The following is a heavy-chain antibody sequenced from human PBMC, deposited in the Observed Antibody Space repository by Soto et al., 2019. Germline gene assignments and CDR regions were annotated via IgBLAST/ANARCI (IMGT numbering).Heavy chain of an antibody. J-gene: IGHJ5*02. CDR2: LNTYGNT. Sequence: PSETLSLTCTVSGGSISSYRWGWIRQPAGKGLEWIGRLNTYGNTHYNPSLKSRVTVSVDTSRNQFFLTLRSVTAADSAVYHCGRESGETWDYEASWGQGTPVTVSS. CDR3: GRESGETWDYEAS. D-gene: IGHD1-7*01. CDR1: GGSISSYR. V-gene: IGHV4-4*07.